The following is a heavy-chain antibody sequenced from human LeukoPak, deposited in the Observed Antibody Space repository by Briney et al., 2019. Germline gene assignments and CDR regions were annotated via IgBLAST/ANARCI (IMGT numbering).Heavy chain of an antibody. V-gene: IGHV1-18*03. CDR2: ISAYNGNT. CDR1: GYTFTSYG. CDR3: ASFSIYYYYGMDV. D-gene: IGHD3-16*02. J-gene: IGHJ6*02. Sequence: ASVKVSCKASGYTFTSYGISWVRQAPGQGLEWMGWISAYNGNTNYAQKLQGRVTMTTDTSTSTAYMELRSLRSDDMAVYYCASFSIYYYYGMDVWGQGTTVTVSS.